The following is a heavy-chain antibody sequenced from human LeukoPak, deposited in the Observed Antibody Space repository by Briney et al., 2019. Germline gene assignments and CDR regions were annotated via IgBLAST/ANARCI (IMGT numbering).Heavy chain of an antibody. V-gene: IGHV5-51*01. CDR1: GYSFTNYW. J-gene: IGHJ4*02. CDR2: INPGNSDT. D-gene: IGHD1-1*01. Sequence: GESLKISCKGSGYSFTNYWIGWVRQMPGKGLEWMGIINPGNSDTRYSPSFQGQVIISADKSISTAYLQWSSLKASDTAMYYCARRSTTGTSSDYLGQGTLVTVSS. CDR3: ARRSTTGTSSDY.